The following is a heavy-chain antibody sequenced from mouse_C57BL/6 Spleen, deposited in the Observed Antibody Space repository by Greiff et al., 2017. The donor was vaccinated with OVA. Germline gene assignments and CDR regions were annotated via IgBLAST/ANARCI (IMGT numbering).Heavy chain of an antibody. CDR3: ASKGYYAMDY. J-gene: IGHJ4*01. Sequence: VQLQQPGAELVKPGASVKLSCKASGYTFTSYWMYWVKQRPGQGLEWIGMIHPNSGSTNYNEKFKSKATLTVDKSSSTAYMQLSSLTSEDSAVYYCASKGYYAMDYWGQGTSVTVSS. CDR1: GYTFTSYW. CDR2: IHPNSGST. V-gene: IGHV1-64*01.